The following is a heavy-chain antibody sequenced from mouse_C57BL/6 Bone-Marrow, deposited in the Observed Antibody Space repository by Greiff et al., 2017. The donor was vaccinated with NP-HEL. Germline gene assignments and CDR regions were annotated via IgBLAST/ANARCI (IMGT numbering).Heavy chain of an antibody. Sequence: EVQLMESGAELVRPGASVKLSCTASGFNIKDDYMHWVKQRPEQGLEWIGWIDPENGDTEYASKFQGKATITADTSSNTAYLQLSSLTSEDTAVYYCTSTVVAYWGQGTLVTVSA. CDR2: IDPENGDT. CDR1: GFNIKDDY. V-gene: IGHV14-4*01. CDR3: TSTVVAY. J-gene: IGHJ3*01. D-gene: IGHD1-1*02.